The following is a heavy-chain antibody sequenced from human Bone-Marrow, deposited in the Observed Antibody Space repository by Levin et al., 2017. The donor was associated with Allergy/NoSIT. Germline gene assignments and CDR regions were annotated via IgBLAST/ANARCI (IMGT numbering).Heavy chain of an antibody. CDR3: ASPGYCSSTSCYLLWY. Sequence: ASVKVSCKASGYTFTSYYMHWVRQAPGQGLEWMGIINPSGGSTSYAQKFQGRVTMTRDTSTSTVYMELSSLRSEDTAVYYCASPGYCSSTSCYLLWYWGQGTLVTVSS. D-gene: IGHD2-2*03. J-gene: IGHJ4*02. CDR1: GYTFTSYY. CDR2: INPSGGST. V-gene: IGHV1-46*01.